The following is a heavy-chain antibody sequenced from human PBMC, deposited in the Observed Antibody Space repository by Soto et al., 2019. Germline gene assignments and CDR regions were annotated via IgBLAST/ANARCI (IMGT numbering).Heavy chain of an antibody. J-gene: IGHJ6*02. V-gene: IGHV1-69*13. CDR1: GGTFSSYA. CDR3: ASPRVATLGPYYYGMDV. Sequence: SVKVSCKASGGTFSSYAISWVRQAPGQGLEWMGGIIPIFGTANYAQKFQGRVTITADESTSTAYMELSSLRSEDTAVYYCASPRVATLGPYYYGMDVWGQGTTVTVSS. D-gene: IGHD5-12*01. CDR2: IIPIFGTA.